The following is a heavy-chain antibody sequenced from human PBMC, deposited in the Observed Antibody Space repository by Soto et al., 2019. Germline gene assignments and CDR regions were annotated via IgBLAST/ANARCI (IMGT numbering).Heavy chain of an antibody. J-gene: IGHJ4*02. Sequence: GGSLRLSCVASGFTFSSHTMHWVRQAPGKGLEWVTFIYPDGNGKYYTDSVKGRFTTSRDNSKNTMYLQMNSLRVEDTAVYYCARYRSTSTALGFDYWGQGALVTVSS. CDR2: IYPDGNGK. CDR1: GFTFSSHT. V-gene: IGHV3-30-3*01. CDR3: ARYRSTSTALGFDY. D-gene: IGHD1-1*01.